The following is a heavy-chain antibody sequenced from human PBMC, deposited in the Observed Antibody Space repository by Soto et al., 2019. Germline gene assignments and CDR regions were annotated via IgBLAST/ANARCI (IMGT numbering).Heavy chain of an antibody. CDR1: GFTFSSYW. V-gene: IGHV3-74*01. CDR2: INSDGSST. J-gene: IGHJ6*02. Sequence: GGSLRLSCAASGFTFSSYWMHWVRQAPGKGLVWVSRINSDGSSTSYADSVKGRFTISRDNAKNTLYLQMNSLRAEDTAVYYCARDEVEMATMERGDYYGMDVWGQGTTVTVSS. CDR3: ARDEVEMATMERGDYYGMDV. D-gene: IGHD1-1*01.